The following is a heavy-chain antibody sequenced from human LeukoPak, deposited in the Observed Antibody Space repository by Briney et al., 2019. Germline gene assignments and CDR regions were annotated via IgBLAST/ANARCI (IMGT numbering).Heavy chain of an antibody. CDR2: IIPILGIA. Sequence: SVKVSCKASGGTFSSYAISWVRQAPGQGLEWMGRIIPILGIANYAQKFQGRVTITADKSTSTAYMELSSLRSEDTAVYYCASYTAMVKAHEYFQHWGQGTLVTVSS. V-gene: IGHV1-69*04. CDR1: GGTFSSYA. J-gene: IGHJ1*01. D-gene: IGHD5-18*01. CDR3: ASYTAMVKAHEYFQH.